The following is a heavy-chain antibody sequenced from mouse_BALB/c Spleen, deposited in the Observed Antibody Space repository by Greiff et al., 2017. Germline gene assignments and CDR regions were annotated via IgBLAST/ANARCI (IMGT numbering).Heavy chain of an antibody. J-gene: IGHJ4*01. CDR3: ARGLPYAMDY. V-gene: IGHV2-4-1*01. CDR1: GFSLTSYG. D-gene: IGHD6-1*01. Sequence: VQLVESGPGLVQPSQSLSITCTVSGFSLTSYGVHWVRQSPGKGLEWLGVIWSGGSTDYNAAFISRLSISKDNSKSQVFLKMNSLQTDDTAMYYCARGLPYAMDYWGQGTSVTVSS. CDR2: IWSGGST.